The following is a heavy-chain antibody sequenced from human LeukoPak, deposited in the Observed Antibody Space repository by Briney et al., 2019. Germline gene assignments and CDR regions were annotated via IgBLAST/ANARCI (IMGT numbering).Heavy chain of an antibody. CDR2: IKQDGSEK. CDR1: GFTFSSYW. D-gene: IGHD3-10*01. J-gene: IGHJ3*02. CDR3: ARDRAALWFGEMIGAFDI. V-gene: IGHV3-7*01. Sequence: GGSLRLSCAASGFTFSSYWMSWVRQAPGKGLEWVANIKQDGSEKYYVDSVKGRFTISRDNAKNSLYLQMNSLRAEDTAVYYCARDRAALWFGEMIGAFDIWGQGTMVTVSS.